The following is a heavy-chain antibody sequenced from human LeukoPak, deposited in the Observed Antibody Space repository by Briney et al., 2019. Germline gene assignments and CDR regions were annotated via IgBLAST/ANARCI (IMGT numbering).Heavy chain of an antibody. CDR2: INSDGSST. CDR3: ARGGGYSYGTVDY. D-gene: IGHD5-18*01. Sequence: GGSLRLSXAASGFTFSSYGMHWVRQAPGKGLAWVSRINSDGSSTSYADSVKGRFTISRDNAKNTLYLQMNSLRAEDTAVYYCARGGGYSYGTVDYWGQGTLVTVSS. V-gene: IGHV3-74*01. J-gene: IGHJ4*02. CDR1: GFTFSSYG.